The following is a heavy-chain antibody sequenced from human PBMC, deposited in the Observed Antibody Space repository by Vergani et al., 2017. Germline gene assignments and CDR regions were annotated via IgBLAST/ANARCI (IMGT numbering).Heavy chain of an antibody. CDR1: GFTFDDYA. D-gene: IGHD4-17*01. CDR3: ARGYGDLDY. J-gene: IGHJ4*02. V-gene: IGHV3-9*01. CDR2: ISWNSGSI. Sequence: EVQLVESGGGLVKPGGSLRLSCAASGFTFDDYAMHWVRQAPGKGLEWVSGISWNSGSIGYADSVKGRFTISRDNAKNSLYLQMNSLRAEDTALYYCARGYGDLDYWGQGTLVTVSS.